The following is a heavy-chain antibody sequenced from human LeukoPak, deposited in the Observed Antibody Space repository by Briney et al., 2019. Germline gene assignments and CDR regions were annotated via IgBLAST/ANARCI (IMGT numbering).Heavy chain of an antibody. CDR1: GFTFSSYA. CDR2: IYSGGST. D-gene: IGHD4-17*01. Sequence: GGSLRLSCAASGFTFSSYAMSWVRQAPGKGLEWVSLIYSGGSTYYADSVKGRFTISRDNSKNTLYLQMSSLRAEDTAVYYCAKIPYGDYVLDYYYYMDVWGKGTTVSISS. J-gene: IGHJ6*03. CDR3: AKIPYGDYVLDYYYYMDV. V-gene: IGHV3-66*01.